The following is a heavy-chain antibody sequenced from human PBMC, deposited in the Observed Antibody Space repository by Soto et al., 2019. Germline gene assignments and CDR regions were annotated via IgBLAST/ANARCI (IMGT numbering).Heavy chain of an antibody. CDR3: GRHPATSETYFYGMDV. CDR2: IYYSGTT. Sequence: SETLSLTCTVSGGSVSSSSFFWGWIRQSPGKGLEWIGSIYYSGTTYYNPSLKSRVTTSVDTSKSQFSLRVSSVTAADTAVYYCGRHPATSETYFYGMDVWGQGTTVTVSS. V-gene: IGHV4-39*01. J-gene: IGHJ6*02. CDR1: GGSVSSSSFF.